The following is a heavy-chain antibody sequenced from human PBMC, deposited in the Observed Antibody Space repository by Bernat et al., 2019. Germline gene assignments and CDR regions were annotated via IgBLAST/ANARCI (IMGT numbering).Heavy chain of an antibody. V-gene: IGHV3-7*03. D-gene: IGHD6-19*01. CDR2: IKQDGSEK. CDR1: GFTFSSYW. J-gene: IGHJ6*02. CDR3: ARATIAVAGTPPYYYHGMDV. Sequence: EVQLVESGGGLVQPGGSLRLSCAASGFTFSSYWMSWVRQAPGKGLEWVANIKQDGSEKYYVDSVKGRFTISRDNAKNSLYLQMNSLRAEDTAVYYCARATIAVAGTPPYYYHGMDVWGQGTTVTVSS.